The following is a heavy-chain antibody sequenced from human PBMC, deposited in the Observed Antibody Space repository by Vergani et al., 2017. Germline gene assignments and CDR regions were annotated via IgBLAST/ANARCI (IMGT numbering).Heavy chain of an antibody. D-gene: IGHD4-17*01. Sequence: QVQLVQSGAEVKKPGASVKVSCKASGYTFTSYDINWVRQATGQGLEWMGWMNPNSGNTGYAQKFQGRVTMTRNTSISTAYMELSSLRSEDTAVYYCARSSSWFGEYGDYDDYWGQGTLVTVSS. V-gene: IGHV1-8*02. J-gene: IGHJ4*02. CDR1: GYTFTSYD. CDR2: MNPNSGNT. CDR3: ARSSSWFGEYGDYDDY.